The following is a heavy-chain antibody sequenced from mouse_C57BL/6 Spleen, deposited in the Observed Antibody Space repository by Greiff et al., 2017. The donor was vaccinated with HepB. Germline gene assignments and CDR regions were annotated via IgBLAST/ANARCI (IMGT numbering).Heavy chain of an antibody. J-gene: IGHJ2*01. CDR1: GFTFTDYY. CDR2: IRNKANGYTT. Sequence: EVQRVESGGGLVQPGGSLSLSCAASGFTFTDYYMSWVRQPPGKALEWLGFIRNKANGYTTEYSASVKGRFTISRDNSQSILYLQMNALRAEDSATYYCARSPFLSYWGQGTTLTVSS. V-gene: IGHV7-3*01. CDR3: ARSPFLSY.